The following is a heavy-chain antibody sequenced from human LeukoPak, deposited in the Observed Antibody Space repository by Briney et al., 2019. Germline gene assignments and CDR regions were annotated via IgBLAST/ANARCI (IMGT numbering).Heavy chain of an antibody. CDR3: AKDRRRDSSSFADY. D-gene: IGHD6-13*01. Sequence: GGSLRLSCVASGFTFSSYSMNWVREAPGKGLEWVSYISDISSTILYADPVKGRFTVSRDNAKNSLYLQMNSLRAEDTALYYCAKDRRRDSSSFADYWGQGTLVTVSS. CDR2: ISDISSTI. CDR1: GFTFSSYS. V-gene: IGHV3-48*01. J-gene: IGHJ4*02.